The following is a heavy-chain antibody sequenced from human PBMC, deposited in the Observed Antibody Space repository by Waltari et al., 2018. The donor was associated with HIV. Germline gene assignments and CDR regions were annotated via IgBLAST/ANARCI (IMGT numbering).Heavy chain of an antibody. J-gene: IGHJ4*02. CDR1: GFSLRNYG. V-gene: IGHV3-33*01. CDR3: ARDFALDS. Sequence: QVQLVESGGGVVQPGKSLRLSCAASGFSLRNYGMHWVRQAPGKGLEWVALIWYDGSNKYYGDSVKGRFTISRDISKNTLYLQMNSLRAEDTAVYLCARDFALDSWGPGTLVTVSS. CDR2: IWYDGSNK.